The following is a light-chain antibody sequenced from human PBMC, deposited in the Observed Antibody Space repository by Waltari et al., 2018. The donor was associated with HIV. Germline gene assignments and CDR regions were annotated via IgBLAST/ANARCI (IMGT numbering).Light chain of an antibody. Sequence: QSVLTQPPSASGTPGQRVTISCSGRNSNIGSNSLSWYQQVPGTAPKLLIYGNSQRPSGVPDRFSGSKSGNSASLAISGLRSEDEADYYCAAWDDSVNGDVIFGGGTKLTVL. J-gene: IGLJ2*01. CDR1: NSNIGSNS. CDR2: GNS. V-gene: IGLV1-44*01. CDR3: AAWDDSVNGDVI.